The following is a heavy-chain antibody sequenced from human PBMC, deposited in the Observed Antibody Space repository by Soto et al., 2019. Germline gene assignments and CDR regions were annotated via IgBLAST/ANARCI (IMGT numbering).Heavy chain of an antibody. J-gene: IGHJ5*02. CDR3: ARESVSCSGRRCHGLGFDP. CDR2: TDGSGSFI. D-gene: IGHD2-15*01. V-gene: IGHV3-48*01. Sequence: GGSLRAYCEASGFTFAIYSFDWIRQASGKGLEWVASTDGSGSFIWYADYVKGRFTISRDTAKTSLYLQMNSLRGEDTAVYYCARESVSCSGRRCHGLGFDP. CDR1: GFTFAIYS.